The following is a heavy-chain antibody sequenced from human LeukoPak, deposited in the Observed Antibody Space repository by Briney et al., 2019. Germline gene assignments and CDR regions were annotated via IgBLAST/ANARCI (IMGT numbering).Heavy chain of an antibody. CDR2: ISAYNGNT. CDR1: GYTFTSYG. D-gene: IGHD3-10*01. J-gene: IGHJ6*03. Sequence: EASVKVSCKASGYTFTSYGISWVRQAPGQGLEWMGWISAYNGNTNYAQKLQGRVTMTTDTSTSTAYMELRSLRSDDTAVYYCARDLDPQKGIATWFGEFKGYYMDVWGKGTTVTVSS. V-gene: IGHV1-18*01. CDR3: ARDLDPQKGIATWFGEFKGYYMDV.